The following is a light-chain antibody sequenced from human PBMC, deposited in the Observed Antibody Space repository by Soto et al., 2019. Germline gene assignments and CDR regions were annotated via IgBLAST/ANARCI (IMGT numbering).Light chain of an antibody. CDR1: QSLLHSNGYNY. CDR2: LGS. J-gene: IGKJ1*01. Sequence: DIVMTQSPLSLPVTPGEPASISCRSSQSLLHSNGYNYLDWYLQKPGQSPQLLIYLGSNRASGVPDRFSGSGSGTDFTLKISRVEAEDVGVYYCMEALQIPPWTFGQGSKV. V-gene: IGKV2-28*01. CDR3: MEALQIPPWT.